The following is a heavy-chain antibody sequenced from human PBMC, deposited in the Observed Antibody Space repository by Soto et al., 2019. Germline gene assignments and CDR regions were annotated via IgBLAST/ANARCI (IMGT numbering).Heavy chain of an antibody. CDR3: ARGWETVGTTTPFAY. Sequence: QVQLVQSGAEVKKPGSSVKVSCKASGGTFSTYAITWVRQAPGQGLEWMGGIIPMFGTANYAQKFRGRVTVTADQPTSTAHMELSSLRSEDTAVYYCARGWETVGTTTPFAYWGQGTLVTVSP. CDR1: GGTFSTYA. CDR2: IIPMFGTA. V-gene: IGHV1-69*01. J-gene: IGHJ4*02. D-gene: IGHD1-26*01.